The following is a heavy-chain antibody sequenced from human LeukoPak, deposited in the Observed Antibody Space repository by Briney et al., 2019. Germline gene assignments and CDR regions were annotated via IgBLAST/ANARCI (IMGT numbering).Heavy chain of an antibody. V-gene: IGHV1-24*01. J-gene: IGHJ4*02. D-gene: IGHD1-7*01. Sequence: GASVKVSCKVSGYTLTELSMHWVRQAPGPGLEWMGGFDPEDGETIYAQKFQDRVTMTEDTSTDTAYMELSSLRSEDTAVYYCAAKLWYNWNYDYWGQGTLVTVSS. CDR2: FDPEDGET. CDR1: GYTLTELS. CDR3: AAKLWYNWNYDY.